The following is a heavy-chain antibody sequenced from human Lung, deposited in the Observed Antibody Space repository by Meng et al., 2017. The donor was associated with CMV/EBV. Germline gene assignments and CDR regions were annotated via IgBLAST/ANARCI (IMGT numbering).Heavy chain of an antibody. Sequence: ESLKISCAASGFTFSSYAMSWVRQAPGKGLEWVSVIYSGGSSTYYADSVKGRFTISRYNSKNTLYLQMNSLRAEDTAVYYCAKDHRARYCSGGSSYYYYGMDVWGQGXTVTVSS. CDR2: IYSGGSST. CDR1: GFTFSSYA. V-gene: IGHV3-23*03. J-gene: IGHJ6*02. D-gene: IGHD2-15*01. CDR3: AKDHRARYCSGGSSYYYYGMDV.